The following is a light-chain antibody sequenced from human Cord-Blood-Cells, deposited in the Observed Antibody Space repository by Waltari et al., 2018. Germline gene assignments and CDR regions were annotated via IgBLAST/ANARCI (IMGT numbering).Light chain of an antibody. CDR3: SSYAGSNNLV. CDR1: SSDVGGYNY. J-gene: IGLJ2*01. CDR2: EVS. V-gene: IGLV2-8*01. Sequence: QSALTQPPSASGSPGQSVTISCTGTSSDVGGYNYVSWYQQHPGKAPELMIYEVSKRPSGVRDRFSGSKSGNTASLTVSGLQAEDEADYSCSSYAGSNNLVFGGGTKLTVL.